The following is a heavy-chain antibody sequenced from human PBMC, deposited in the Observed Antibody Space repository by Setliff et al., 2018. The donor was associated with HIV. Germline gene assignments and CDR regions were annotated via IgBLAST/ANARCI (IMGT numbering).Heavy chain of an antibody. J-gene: IGHJ4*02. CDR1: GESFSYYF. CDR3: ARHPVTTMVYYFDY. D-gene: IGHD5-12*01. Sequence: SETLSLTCAVYGESFSYYFWSWVRQPPGKGLEWIGEINHSGSTNYNPSLKSRVTISIDMSKKRFSLKLTSVTAADTAVYYCARHPVTTMVYYFDYWGQGTLVTVS. CDR2: INHSGST. V-gene: IGHV4-34*01.